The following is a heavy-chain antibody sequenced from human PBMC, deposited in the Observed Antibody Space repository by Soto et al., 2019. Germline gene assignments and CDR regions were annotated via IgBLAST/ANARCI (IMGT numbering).Heavy chain of an antibody. Sequence: SVKVSCKASGGTFSSYAISWVRQAPGQGLEWMGGIIPIFGTANYAQKFQGRVTITADESTSTAYMELSSLRSEDTVVYYCARDLIGGSGSYYGYWGQGTLVTVSS. CDR3: ARDLIGGSGSYYGY. CDR2: IIPIFGTA. V-gene: IGHV1-69*13. CDR1: GGTFSSYA. J-gene: IGHJ4*02. D-gene: IGHD3-10*01.